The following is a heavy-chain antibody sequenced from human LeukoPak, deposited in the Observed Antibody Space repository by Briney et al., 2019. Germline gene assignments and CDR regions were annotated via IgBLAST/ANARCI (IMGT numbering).Heavy chain of an antibody. J-gene: IGHJ4*02. Sequence: SVKVSCKASGGTFSSYAISWVRQAPGQGLEWMGGIIPIFGTANYAQKFQGRVTITTDESTSTAYMELSSLRSEDTAVYYCARGRYSSGRLLISFDYWGQGTLVTVSS. CDR2: IIPIFGTA. V-gene: IGHV1-69*05. D-gene: IGHD6-19*01. CDR3: ARGRYSSGRLLISFDY. CDR1: GGTFSSYA.